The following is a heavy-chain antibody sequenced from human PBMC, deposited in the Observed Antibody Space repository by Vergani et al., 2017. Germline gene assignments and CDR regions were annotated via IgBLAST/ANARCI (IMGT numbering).Heavy chain of an antibody. CDR1: GGSISSSSYY. Sequence: QLQLQESGPGLVKPSETLSPTCTVSGGSISSSSYYWGWIRQPPGKGLEWIGRIYYSGSTYYNPSLKSRVTISVDTSKNQFSLKLGSVTAADTAVYYCARRTAMVRGVLEIARYYFDYWGQGTLVIVSS. V-gene: IGHV4-39*01. CDR3: ARRTAMVRGVLEIARYYFDY. CDR2: IYYSGST. D-gene: IGHD3-10*01. J-gene: IGHJ4*02.